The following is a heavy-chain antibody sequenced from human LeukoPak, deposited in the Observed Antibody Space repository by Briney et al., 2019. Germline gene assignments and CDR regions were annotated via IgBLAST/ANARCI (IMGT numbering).Heavy chain of an antibody. V-gene: IGHV1-69*05. CDR1: GGTFSSYA. J-gene: IGHJ4*02. CDR2: IIPIFGTA. Sequence: ASVKVSGKASGGTFSSYAISWVRQAPGQGLEWMGRIIPIFGTANYAQKFQGRVTITTDESTSTAYMELSSLRSEDTAVYYCARDKIRRDGYNPDYWGQGTLVTVSS. D-gene: IGHD5-24*01. CDR3: ARDKIRRDGYNPDY.